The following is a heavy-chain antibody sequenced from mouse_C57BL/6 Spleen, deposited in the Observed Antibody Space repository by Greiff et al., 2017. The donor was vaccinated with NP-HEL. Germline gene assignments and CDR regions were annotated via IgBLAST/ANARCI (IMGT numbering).Heavy chain of an antibody. Sequence: VQLQQPGAELVRPGSSVKLSCKASGYTFTSYWMHWVKQRPIPGLEWIGNIDPSDSETHYNQKFKDKATLTVDKSSSTAYMQLSSLTSEDSAVYYCARGATPPFDYWGQGTTLTVSS. CDR1: GYTFTSYW. CDR2: IDPSDSET. D-gene: IGHD3-1*01. J-gene: IGHJ2*01. CDR3: ARGATPPFDY. V-gene: IGHV1-52*01.